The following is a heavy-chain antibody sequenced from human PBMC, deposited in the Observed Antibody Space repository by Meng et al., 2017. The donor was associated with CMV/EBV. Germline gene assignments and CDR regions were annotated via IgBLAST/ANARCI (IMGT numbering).Heavy chain of an antibody. Sequence: GESLKISCAASGFTVSSNYMSWVRQAPGKGLEWVSVIYSCGSTYYADSVKGRFTISRDNSKNTLYLQMNSLRAEDTAVYYCARALRFLESYDAFDIWGQGTMVTVSS. J-gene: IGHJ3*02. V-gene: IGHV3-66*03. CDR1: GFTVSSNY. CDR2: IYSCGST. D-gene: IGHD3-3*01. CDR3: ARALRFLESYDAFDI.